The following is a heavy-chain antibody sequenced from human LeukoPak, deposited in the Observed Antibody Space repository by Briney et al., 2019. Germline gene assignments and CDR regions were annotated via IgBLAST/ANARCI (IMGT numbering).Heavy chain of an antibody. D-gene: IGHD6-19*01. CDR2: INHSGST. CDR1: GGSFSGYY. Sequence: SETLSLTCAVYGGSFSGYYWSWIRQPPGKGLEWIGEINHSGSTNYNPSLKSRVTISVDTSKNQFSPKLSSVTAADTAVYYCAAVASRGQDAFDIWGQGTMVTVSS. CDR3: AAVASRGQDAFDI. J-gene: IGHJ3*02. V-gene: IGHV4-34*01.